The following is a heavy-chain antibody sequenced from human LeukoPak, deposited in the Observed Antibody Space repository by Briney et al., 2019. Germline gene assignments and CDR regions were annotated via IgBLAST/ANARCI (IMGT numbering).Heavy chain of an antibody. J-gene: IGHJ4*02. D-gene: IGHD3-22*01. CDR3: AKDTLYYDSSGYYEGSAY. Sequence: GGSLRLSCAASGFIFSNYAMTWVRQAPGKGLEWVSSISGNAGSTYYIDSVKGRFTISRDNSKNTLYLQMNSLRAEDTAVYYCAKDTLYYDSSGYYEGSAYWGQGTLVTVSS. CDR2: ISGNAGST. CDR1: GFIFSNYA. V-gene: IGHV3-23*01.